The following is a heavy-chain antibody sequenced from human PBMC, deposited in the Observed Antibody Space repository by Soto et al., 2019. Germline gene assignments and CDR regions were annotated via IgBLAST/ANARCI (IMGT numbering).Heavy chain of an antibody. CDR1: GFTFSSYS. Sequence: TGGSLRLSCAASGFTFSSYSMNWVRQAPGKGLEWVSYISSSSSTIYYADSVKGRFTISRDNAKNSLYLQMNSLRDEDTAVYYCARDGYSSGWYAPYPFYYGMDVWGQGTTVTVSS. CDR2: ISSSSSTI. CDR3: ARDGYSSGWYAPYPFYYGMDV. D-gene: IGHD6-19*01. V-gene: IGHV3-48*02. J-gene: IGHJ6*02.